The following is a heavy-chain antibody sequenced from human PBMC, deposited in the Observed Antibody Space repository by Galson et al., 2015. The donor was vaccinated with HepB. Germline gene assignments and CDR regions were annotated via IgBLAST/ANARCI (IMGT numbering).Heavy chain of an antibody. J-gene: IGHJ4*02. CDR1: GGSISSYY. Sequence: SETLSLTCTVSGGSISSYYWSWIRQPPGKGLEWIGYIYYSGSTAYNPSLKSRVTISVDTSKNQFSQKLSPVTAADTAVYYCARHWIQLWVDYWGQGTLVTVSS. V-gene: IGHV4-59*08. CDR2: IYYSGST. CDR3: ARHWIQLWVDY. D-gene: IGHD5-18*01.